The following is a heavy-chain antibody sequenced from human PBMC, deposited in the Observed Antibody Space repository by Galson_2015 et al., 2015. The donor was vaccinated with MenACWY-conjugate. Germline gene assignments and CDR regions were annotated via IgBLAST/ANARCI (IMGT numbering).Heavy chain of an antibody. D-gene: IGHD1-1*01. Sequence: SLRLSCAASGFTFNNYWLHWVRHPPGQGLEWVSSIKADGSFSNYADSVKGRFTISTDNAKNMVYLQMDGLGDEDTAVYFCARDNNWSFDSWGQGTLVTVSS. CDR2: IKADGSFS. V-gene: IGHV3-74*01. CDR3: ARDNNWSFDS. CDR1: GFTFNNYW. J-gene: IGHJ4*02.